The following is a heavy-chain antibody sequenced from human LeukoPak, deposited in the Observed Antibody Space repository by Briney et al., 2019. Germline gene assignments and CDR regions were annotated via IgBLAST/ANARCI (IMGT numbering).Heavy chain of an antibody. CDR3: ARSGAGTWIQLWLWRDYGMDV. D-gene: IGHD5-18*01. Sequence: GASVKVSCKASGYTFTSYDINWVRQATGQGLEWMGWMNPNSGNTGYAQKFQGRVTMTRNTSISTAYMELSSLRSEDTAVYYCARSGAGTWIQLWLWRDYGMDVWGQGTTVTVSS. CDR2: MNPNSGNT. CDR1: GYTFTSYD. J-gene: IGHJ6*02. V-gene: IGHV1-8*01.